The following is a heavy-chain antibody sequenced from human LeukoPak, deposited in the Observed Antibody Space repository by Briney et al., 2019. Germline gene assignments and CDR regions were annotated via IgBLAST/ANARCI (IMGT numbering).Heavy chain of an antibody. CDR1: GGSITFGSYY. V-gene: IGHV4-34*01. D-gene: IGHD2-2*01. J-gene: IGHJ4*02. Sequence: SETLSLACTVSGGSITFGSYYWSWIRQPPGKGLEWIGEINHSGSTNYNPSLKSRVTISVDTSKNQFSLKLSSVTAADTAVYYCATRPGGYCSSTSCYVVDYWGQGTLVTVSS. CDR2: INHSGST. CDR3: ATRPGGYCSSTSCYVVDY.